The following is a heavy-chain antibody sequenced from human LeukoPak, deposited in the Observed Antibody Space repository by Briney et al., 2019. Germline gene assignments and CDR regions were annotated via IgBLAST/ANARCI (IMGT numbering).Heavy chain of an antibody. CDR1: GFTFATFW. J-gene: IGHJ4*02. CDR2: IKQDGSEK. D-gene: IGHD3-22*01. V-gene: IGHV3-7*01. CDR3: AKDRLYYYDSSGYYSGQDY. Sequence: GGSLRLSCAASGFTFATFWLTWVRQAPGKGLEWVANIKQDGSEKYYLDSVKGRFTISRDNAKNSLYLQMNSLTAEDTAVYYCAKDRLYYYDSSGYYSGQDYWGQGTLVTVSS.